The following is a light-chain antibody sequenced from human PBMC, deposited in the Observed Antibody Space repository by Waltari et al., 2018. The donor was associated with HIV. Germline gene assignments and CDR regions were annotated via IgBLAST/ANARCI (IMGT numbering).Light chain of an antibody. CDR3: QSYDSSLSGGV. CDR1: SSNIGAGYD. J-gene: IGLJ3*02. CDR2: GNS. V-gene: IGLV1-40*01. Sequence: SALTQPPSVSGAPGPRVTISCTGSSSNIGAGYDVHWYQQVPGTAPKLLIYGNSNRPSGVPDRFSGSKSGTSASLAVTGLQAEDEADYYCQSYDSSLSGGVFGGGTKLTVL.